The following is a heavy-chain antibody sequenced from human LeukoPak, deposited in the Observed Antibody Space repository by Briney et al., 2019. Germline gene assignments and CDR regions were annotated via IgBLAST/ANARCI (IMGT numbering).Heavy chain of an antibody. D-gene: IGHD3-3*01. CDR1: GFTVSSNY. Sequence: PGGSLRLSCAASGFTVSSNYMSWVRQAPGKGLEWVSVIYSGGSTYYADSVKGRFTISRDNSKNTLYLQMNSLRAEDTAVYYCAKDAARLAIFGVVTGRAFDIWGQGTMVTVSS. CDR3: AKDAARLAIFGVVTGRAFDI. CDR2: IYSGGST. V-gene: IGHV3-66*01. J-gene: IGHJ3*02.